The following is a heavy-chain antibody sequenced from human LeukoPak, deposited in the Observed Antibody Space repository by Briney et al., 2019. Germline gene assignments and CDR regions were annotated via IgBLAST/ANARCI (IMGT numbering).Heavy chain of an antibody. J-gene: IGHJ5*02. Sequence: AGSLRLSCSAYGFTFSSSGMNWDPQAPGQGLEWVSTSGTDGDTYYADSVKGRFTISRDNSKNTLYLQMTRLRAEDTAVYYCAKKRPGNYPYVSWGRGTLVTVSP. CDR3: AKKRPGNYPYVS. D-gene: IGHD3-22*01. CDR1: GFTFSSSG. CDR2: SGTDGDT. V-gene: IGHV3-23*01.